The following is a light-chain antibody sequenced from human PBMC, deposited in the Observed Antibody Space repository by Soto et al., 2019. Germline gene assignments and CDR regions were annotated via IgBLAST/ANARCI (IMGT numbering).Light chain of an antibody. CDR2: GAS. Sequence: ELVLTQSPGTLSLSTGETATLSGRASQSVSSSYLAWYQQKPGQAPRLLIYGASNRDTGIPDRFSGSGSGTDLTLTISSLEPEDFAVYYCQQYSSSPYTFGQGTKLEIK. CDR1: QSVSSSY. CDR3: QQYSSSPYT. J-gene: IGKJ2*01. V-gene: IGKV3-20*01.